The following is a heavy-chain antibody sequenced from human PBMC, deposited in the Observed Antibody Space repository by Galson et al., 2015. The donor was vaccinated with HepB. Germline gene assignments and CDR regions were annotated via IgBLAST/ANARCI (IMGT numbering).Heavy chain of an antibody. CDR1: GFTFSHYL. CDR3: ARDVTRKYKGPGILHSSFYGMDV. CDR2: IPSDGSDV. Sequence: SLRLSCAGSGFTFSHYLMHGVRQAPGKGLEWVAVIPSDGSDVYYGDSVQGRFTVSRDDSKNTPHLQMNDLSAEDTAIYYCARDVTRKYKGPGILHSSFYGMDVWGRGTTVTVSS. D-gene: IGHD2-15*01. V-gene: IGHV3-30*03. J-gene: IGHJ6*02.